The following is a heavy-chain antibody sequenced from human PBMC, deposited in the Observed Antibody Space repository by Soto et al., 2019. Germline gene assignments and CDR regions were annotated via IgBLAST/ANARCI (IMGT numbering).Heavy chain of an antibody. D-gene: IGHD1-1*01. J-gene: IGHJ5*02. V-gene: IGHV1-2*02. Sequence: XAVKVVCKASGYPFTGYYMHWVRQAPGQGLEWIGWINPNSGGTNYAQKFQGRVTMTRDTSISTAYMELSRLRSDDTAVYYCARDRGGTRRWFDPWGQGTLVTVPS. CDR1: GYPFTGYY. CDR2: INPNSGGT. CDR3: ARDRGGTRRWFDP.